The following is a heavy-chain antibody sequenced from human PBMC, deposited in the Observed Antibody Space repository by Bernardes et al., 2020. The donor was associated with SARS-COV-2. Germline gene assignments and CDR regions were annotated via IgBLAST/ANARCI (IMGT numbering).Heavy chain of an antibody. CDR1: GFTFDDYG. J-gene: IGHJ6*02. V-gene: IGHV3-20*04. CDR2: IYWNGGST. D-gene: IGHD2-15*01. CDR3: ARWRPAATNYYYYGMDV. Sequence: GSLRLSCAASGFTFDDYGMSWVRQAPGKGLEWVSGIYWNGGSTGYADSVKGRFTISRDNAKNSLYLQMNSLRAEDTALYYCARWRPAATNYYYYGMDVWGQGTTVTVSS.